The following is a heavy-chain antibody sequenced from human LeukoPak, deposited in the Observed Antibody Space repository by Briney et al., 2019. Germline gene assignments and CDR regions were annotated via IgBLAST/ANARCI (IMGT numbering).Heavy chain of an antibody. CDR3: ARGCLVPAAGYNWFDP. Sequence: EASVKVSCKASGYTFTSYDINWVRQATGQGLEWMGWMNPNSGNTGYAQKFQGRVTITRNTSISTAYMELSSLRSEDTAVYYCARGCLVPAAGYNWFDPCGQGTLVTVSS. J-gene: IGHJ5*02. CDR1: GYTFTSYD. D-gene: IGHD6-13*01. CDR2: MNPNSGNT. V-gene: IGHV1-8*03.